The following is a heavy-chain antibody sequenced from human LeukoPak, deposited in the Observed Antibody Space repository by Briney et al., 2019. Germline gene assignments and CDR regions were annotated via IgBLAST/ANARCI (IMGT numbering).Heavy chain of an antibody. Sequence: ASVKVSCKASGYTFTGYYMHWVRQAPGQGLEWMGRINPNSGGTNYAQKFQDRVTMTRDTSISTAYMELSRLRSDDTAVYYCARLPGYGDSMGDYWGQGTLVTVSS. CDR3: ARLPGYGDSMGDY. J-gene: IGHJ4*02. D-gene: IGHD4-17*01. CDR1: GYTFTGYY. V-gene: IGHV1-2*06. CDR2: INPNSGGT.